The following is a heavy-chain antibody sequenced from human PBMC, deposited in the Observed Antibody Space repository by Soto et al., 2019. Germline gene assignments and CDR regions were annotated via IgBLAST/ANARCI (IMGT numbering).Heavy chain of an antibody. CDR3: AGGYYFGDY. CDR2: ISSDGSNK. CDR1: GFTFSSYG. D-gene: IGHD3-22*01. V-gene: IGHV3-30*03. Sequence: QVQVVESGGGVVQPGRSLRLSCAASGFTFSSYGMQWVRQAPGKGLEWVALISSDGSNKYYADSVKGRFTISRDNSKHTLYLQMNSLRAEDTAVYYCAGGYYFGDYWGQGTLVTVSS. J-gene: IGHJ4*02.